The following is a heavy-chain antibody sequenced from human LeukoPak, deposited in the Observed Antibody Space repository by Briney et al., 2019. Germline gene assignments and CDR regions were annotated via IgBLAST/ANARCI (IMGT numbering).Heavy chain of an antibody. Sequence: GGSLRLSCVASDFTFDFYWMTWVRQAPGKGLEWVSSISSTSTYIYYADSVKGRFTISRDNAKSSLFLQMNSLRAEDTAVYYCARGSGPFDYWGQGTLVTVSS. D-gene: IGHD2-15*01. J-gene: IGHJ4*02. CDR1: DFTFDFYW. CDR3: ARGSGPFDY. CDR2: ISSTSTYI. V-gene: IGHV3-21*01.